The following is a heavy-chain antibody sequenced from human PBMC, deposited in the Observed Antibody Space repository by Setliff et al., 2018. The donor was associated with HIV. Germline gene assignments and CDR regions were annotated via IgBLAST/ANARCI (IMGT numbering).Heavy chain of an antibody. Sequence: SETLSLTCTVSGGSINNYFWSWIRQAPGKGLEWLGYIYISGTTNYDPSLKGRVTMFLDTSKNQFSLKLTSVTAADTAVYYCARRSIVGSTRGYYYYALDVWGQGTTVTVSS. J-gene: IGHJ6*02. CDR1: GGSINNYF. V-gene: IGHV4-4*08. D-gene: IGHD1-26*01. CDR3: ARRSIVGSTRGYYYYALDV. CDR2: IYISGTT.